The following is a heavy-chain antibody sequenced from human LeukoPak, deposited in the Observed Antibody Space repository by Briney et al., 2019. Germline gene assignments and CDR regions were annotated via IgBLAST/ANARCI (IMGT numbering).Heavy chain of an antibody. V-gene: IGHV3-7*03. D-gene: IGHD3-16*01. CDR2: INHNGNVN. J-gene: IGHJ6*02. CDR3: ARGGGLDV. CDR1: GFTFSDFW. Sequence: TGGSLRLSCTASGFTFSDFWMTWARQAPGKGLEWVASINHNGNVNYYVDSVKGRFTISRDNAKNSLYLQMSNLRAEDTAVYFCARGGGLDVWGQGATVTVSS.